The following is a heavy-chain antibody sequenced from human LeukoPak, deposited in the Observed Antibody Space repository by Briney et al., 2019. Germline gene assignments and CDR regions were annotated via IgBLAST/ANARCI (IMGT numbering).Heavy chain of an antibody. D-gene: IGHD6-13*01. CDR3: AKDMDPGIAAAGIIDY. CDR2: ISGSGGST. Sequence: GGSLRLSCAASGFIFGNYWMTWVRQAPGKGLEWVSAISGSGGSTYYADSVKGRFTISRDNSKNTLYLQMNSLRAEDTAVYYCAKDMDPGIAAAGIIDYWGQGTLVTVSS. CDR1: GFIFGNYW. J-gene: IGHJ4*02. V-gene: IGHV3-23*01.